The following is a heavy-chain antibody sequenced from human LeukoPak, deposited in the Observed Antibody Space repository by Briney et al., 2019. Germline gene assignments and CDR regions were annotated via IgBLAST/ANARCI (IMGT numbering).Heavy chain of an antibody. Sequence: SETLSLTCAVSGGSISSGGYSWSWIRQPPGKGLEWIGYIYHSGSTYYNPSLKSRVTISVDRSKNQFSLKLSSVTAADTAVYYCASNYGYYYYGMDVWGQGTTVTVPS. CDR3: ASNYGYYYYGMDV. CDR2: IYHSGST. CDR1: GGSISSGGYS. J-gene: IGHJ6*02. D-gene: IGHD4-11*01. V-gene: IGHV4-30-2*01.